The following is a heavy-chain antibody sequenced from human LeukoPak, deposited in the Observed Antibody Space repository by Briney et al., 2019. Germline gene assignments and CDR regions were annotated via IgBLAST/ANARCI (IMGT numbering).Heavy chain of an antibody. D-gene: IGHD6-25*01. V-gene: IGHV4/OR15-8*01. Sequence: SETLSRTCSVSGGSMSDSITWGWVRQPPGKGLEWLANIHDDGRTAPNPSLRSRLTISQDRSKNQFSLKVSSVTAADTAFYYCAKVLTAAGLDLWGQGILVTVSS. CDR3: AKVLTAAGLDL. J-gene: IGHJ5*02. CDR1: GGSMSDSIT. CDR2: IHDDGRT.